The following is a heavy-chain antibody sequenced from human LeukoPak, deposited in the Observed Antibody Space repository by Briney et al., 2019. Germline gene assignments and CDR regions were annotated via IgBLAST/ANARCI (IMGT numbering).Heavy chain of an antibody. CDR1: GGSFSGYY. CDR2: INHSGST. CDR3: ARGQTIVGATGDF. Sequence: SETLSLTCAVYGGSFSGYYWSWIRQPPGKGLEWIGEINHSGSTNYNPSHKSRVTISVDTSKNQFSLKLSSVTAADTAVYYCARGQTIVGATGDFWGQGTLVTVSS. J-gene: IGHJ4*02. D-gene: IGHD1-26*01. V-gene: IGHV4-34*01.